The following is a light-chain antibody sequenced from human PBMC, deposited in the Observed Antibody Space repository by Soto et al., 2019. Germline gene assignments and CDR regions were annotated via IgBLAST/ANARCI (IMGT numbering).Light chain of an antibody. J-gene: IGKJ2*01. CDR1: QSISRY. Sequence: IVLTQSPGTLSLSPGERTTLSCRASQSISRYLAWYQQKPGQGPRLLIYGASSRATGTPDRFSGSGSGTDFTLTINRLEPEDFALYYCQRSGTSPPYIFGAGTRLDIK. V-gene: IGKV3-20*01. CDR2: GAS. CDR3: QRSGTSPPYI.